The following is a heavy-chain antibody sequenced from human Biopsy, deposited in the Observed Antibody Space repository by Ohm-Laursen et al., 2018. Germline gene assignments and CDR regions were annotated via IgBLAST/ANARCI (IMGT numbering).Heavy chain of an antibody. D-gene: IGHD3-3*01. V-gene: IGHV1-18*01. Sequence: ASVKVSCKSSGYTFTNYGISWVRQAPGQGLEWMGWISPYNGDTDYAQKLQGRVTMTTDTSTSTAYMDLRSLRSDDTAVYYCARDRWPHVTLLGLVVFDFWGQGTLVIVSS. CDR2: ISPYNGDT. J-gene: IGHJ4*02. CDR3: ARDRWPHVTLLGLVVFDF. CDR1: GYTFTNYG.